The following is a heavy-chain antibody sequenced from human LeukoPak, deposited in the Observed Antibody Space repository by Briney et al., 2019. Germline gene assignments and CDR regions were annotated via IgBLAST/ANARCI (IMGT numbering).Heavy chain of an antibody. Sequence: SETLSLTCTVSGYSISSGYYWGWIRQPPGKGLEWIGSIYHSGSTYYNPSLKSLVTISVDTSKNQFSLKLSSVTAADTAVYYCARGPTVTERNNWFDPWGQGTLVTVSS. J-gene: IGHJ5*02. D-gene: IGHD4-17*01. CDR1: GYSISSGYY. CDR2: IYHSGST. CDR3: ARGPTVTERNNWFDP. V-gene: IGHV4-38-2*02.